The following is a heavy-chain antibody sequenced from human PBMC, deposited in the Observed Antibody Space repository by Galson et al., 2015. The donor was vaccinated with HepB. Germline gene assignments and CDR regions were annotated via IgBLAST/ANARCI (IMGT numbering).Heavy chain of an antibody. CDR1: GGTFSSYA. Sequence: SVKVSCKASGGTFSSYAISWVRQAPGQGLEWMGGIIPIFGTANYAQKFQGRVTITADESTSTAYMELSSLRSEDTAVYYCARSWLAGYSSGSVHFDYWGQGTLVTVSS. D-gene: IGHD6-19*01. J-gene: IGHJ4*02. V-gene: IGHV1-69*13. CDR3: ARSWLAGYSSGSVHFDY. CDR2: IIPIFGTA.